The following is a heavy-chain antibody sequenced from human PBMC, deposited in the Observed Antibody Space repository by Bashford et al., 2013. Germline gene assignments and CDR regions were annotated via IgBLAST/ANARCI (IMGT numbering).Heavy chain of an antibody. V-gene: IGHV1-2*02. Sequence: ASVKVSCKASGYTFTGYYMHWVRQAPGQGLEWMGWINPNSGGTNYAQKFQGRVTMTRDTSISTAYMELSRLRSDDTAVYYCARGDSSIAAHNWFDPWGQGTLVTVSS. CDR3: ARGDSSIAAHNWFDP. J-gene: IGHJ5*02. D-gene: IGHD6-6*01. CDR2: INPNSGGT. CDR1: GYTFTGYY.